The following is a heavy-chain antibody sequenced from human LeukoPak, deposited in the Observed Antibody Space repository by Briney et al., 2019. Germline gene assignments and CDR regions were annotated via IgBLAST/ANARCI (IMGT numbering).Heavy chain of an antibody. CDR3: ASSITMVRGVVNDY. CDR1: GFTFDDYG. Sequence: RSGGSLRLSCAASGFTFDDYGMSWVRQSPGKGLEWVSVIYSGGSTYYADSVKGRFTISRDNSKNTLYLQMNSLRAEDTAVYYCASSITMVRGVVNDYWGQGTLVTVSS. J-gene: IGHJ4*02. V-gene: IGHV3-66*01. CDR2: IYSGGST. D-gene: IGHD3-10*01.